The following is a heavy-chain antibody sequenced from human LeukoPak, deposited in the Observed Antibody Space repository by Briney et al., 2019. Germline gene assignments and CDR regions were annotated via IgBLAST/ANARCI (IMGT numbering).Heavy chain of an antibody. CDR3: ARESGAYDSSGYSDYYFDY. CDR1: GGTFSSYA. D-gene: IGHD3-22*01. Sequence: ASVKVSCKASGGTFSSYAISWVRQAPGQGLEWMGGIIPIFGTANYAQKFQGRVTITADKSTSTAYMELSSLRSEDTAVYYCARESGAYDSSGYSDYYFDYWGQGALVTVSS. J-gene: IGHJ4*02. V-gene: IGHV1-69*06. CDR2: IIPIFGTA.